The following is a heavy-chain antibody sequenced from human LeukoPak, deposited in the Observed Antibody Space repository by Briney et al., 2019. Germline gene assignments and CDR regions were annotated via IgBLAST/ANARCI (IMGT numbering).Heavy chain of an antibody. D-gene: IGHD3-9*01. CDR2: ISSSSSYT. Sequence: GGSLRLSCAASGFTFSSYSMNWVRQAPGKGLEWVSSISSSSSYTYYADSVKGRFTISRDNAKNSLYLQMNSLRAEDTAVYYCARDSDWAFDYWGQGSLVTVSS. CDR3: ARDSDWAFDY. J-gene: IGHJ4*02. CDR1: GFTFSSYS. V-gene: IGHV3-21*01.